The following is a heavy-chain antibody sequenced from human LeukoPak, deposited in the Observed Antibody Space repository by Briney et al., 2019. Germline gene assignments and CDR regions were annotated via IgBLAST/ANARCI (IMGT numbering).Heavy chain of an antibody. CDR1: GGSISSYY. J-gene: IGHJ4*02. Sequence: SETLSLTCTVSGGSISSYYWSWIRQPPGKGLEWIGYLYDSGSTNYNPSLKSRVTISVDTSKNQFSLKVSSVTAADTAVYYCARRTPYDVLTGYYNFDYWGQGTLVTVSS. V-gene: IGHV4-59*01. D-gene: IGHD3-9*01. CDR3: ARRTPYDVLTGYYNFDY. CDR2: LYDSGST.